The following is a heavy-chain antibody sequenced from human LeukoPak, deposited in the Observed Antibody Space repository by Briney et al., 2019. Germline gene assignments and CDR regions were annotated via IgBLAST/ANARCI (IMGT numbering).Heavy chain of an antibody. V-gene: IGHV3-7*01. D-gene: IGHD3-22*01. CDR2: ISRDGSEK. J-gene: IGHJ4*02. Sequence: PGGSLRLSCAASGFTFNNYWLTWVRQAPGKGLEWVAKISRDGSEKYYVDSVKGRFTISRDSGKNSLYLQMNSLRVEDTAVYYCARAVGSSGCDYWGQGTLVTVSS. CDR3: ARAVGSSGCDY. CDR1: GFTFNNYW.